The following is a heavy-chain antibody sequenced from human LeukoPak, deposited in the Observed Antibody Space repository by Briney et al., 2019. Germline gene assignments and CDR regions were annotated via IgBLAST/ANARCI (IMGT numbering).Heavy chain of an antibody. CDR3: ANRNMVGGGFDI. D-gene: IGHD3-10*02. CDR2: ISGSGDIT. V-gene: IGHV3-23*01. CDR1: GFTFSNYA. Sequence: GGSLRLSCTASGFTFSNYAMNWARQAPGKGLEWVSIISGSGDITNYADSVKGRFTISRDNTKNTLYMQMNSLRAEDTAVYYCANRNMVGGGFDIWGQGTMVTVSS. J-gene: IGHJ3*02.